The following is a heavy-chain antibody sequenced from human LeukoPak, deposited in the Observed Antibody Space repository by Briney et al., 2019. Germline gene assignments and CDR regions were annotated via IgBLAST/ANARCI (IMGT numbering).Heavy chain of an antibody. CDR3: AREGGPYRPLDY. J-gene: IGHJ4*02. CDR2: VHLSGRT. CDR1: GGSISSTNW. V-gene: IGHV4-4*02. Sequence: SETLSLTCGVSGGSISSTNWWTWVRQPPGEGLEWIGEVHLSGRTNYNPSLESRVTMSVDMSENHISLKLTSVTAADTAVYYCAREGGPYRPLDYSGQGTLVTVSS.